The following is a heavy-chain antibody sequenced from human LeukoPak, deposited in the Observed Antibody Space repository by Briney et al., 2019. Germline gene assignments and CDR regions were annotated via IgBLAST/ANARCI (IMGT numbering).Heavy chain of an antibody. J-gene: IGHJ3*02. CDR3: ARDSSGDALDI. CDR2: IYSGGST. V-gene: IGHV3-53*01. Sequence: SGGSLRLSCAASGLTVSSNYMSWVRQAPGKGLEWVSVIYSGGSTYYADSVKGRFTISRDNSKNTLYLQMNSLRAEDTAVYYCARDSSGDALDIWGQGTVVTVSS. CDR1: GLTVSSNY.